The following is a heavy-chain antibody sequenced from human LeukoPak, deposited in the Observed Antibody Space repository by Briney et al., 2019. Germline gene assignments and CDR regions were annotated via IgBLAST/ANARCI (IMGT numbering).Heavy chain of an antibody. V-gene: IGHV1-46*01. CDR1: GYSFTSHY. Sequence: GASVKVSCKASGYSFTSHYMHWVRQAPGQGLEWLGLINPTGSSTLYAQKFQGRVTMTRDMSTTTDYMELSSLRSDDTAVYYCATTTVTMAVGAADYWGQGTLVTVSS. D-gene: IGHD4-17*01. CDR2: INPTGSST. CDR3: ATTTVTMAVGAADY. J-gene: IGHJ4*02.